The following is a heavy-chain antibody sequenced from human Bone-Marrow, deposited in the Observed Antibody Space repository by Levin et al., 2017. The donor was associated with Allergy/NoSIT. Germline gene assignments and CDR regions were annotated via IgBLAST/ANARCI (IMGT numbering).Heavy chain of an antibody. V-gene: IGHV3-33*01. Sequence: GGSLRLSCAASGFTFSSYGMHWVRQAPGKGLEWVAVIWYDGSNKYYADSVKGRFTISRDNSKNTLYLQMNSLRAEDTAVYYCARERAKRQNDAFDIWGQGTMVTVSS. CDR2: IWYDGSNK. CDR1: GFTFSSYG. J-gene: IGHJ3*02. CDR3: ARERAKRQNDAFDI.